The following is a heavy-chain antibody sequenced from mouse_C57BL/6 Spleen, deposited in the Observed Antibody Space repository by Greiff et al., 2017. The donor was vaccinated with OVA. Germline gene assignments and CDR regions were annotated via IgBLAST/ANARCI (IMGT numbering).Heavy chain of an antibody. V-gene: IGHV1-9*01. D-gene: IGHD1-1*01. CDR3: ARFPITTVVSRYAMDY. CDR2: ILPGSGST. J-gene: IGHJ4*01. CDR1: GYTFTGYW. Sequence: QVQLKESGAELMKPGASVKLSCKATGYTFTGYWIEWVKQRPGHGLEWIGEILPGSGSTNYNEKFKGKATFTADTSSNTAYMQLSSLTTEDSAIYYCARFPITTVVSRYAMDYWGQGTSVTVSS.